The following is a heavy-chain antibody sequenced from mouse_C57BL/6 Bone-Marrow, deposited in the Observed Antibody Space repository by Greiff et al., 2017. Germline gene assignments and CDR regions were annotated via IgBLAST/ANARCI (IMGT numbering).Heavy chain of an antibody. D-gene: IGHD1-1*01. CDR2: IYPGSGST. J-gene: IGHJ1*03. CDR3: ARITTVVAPYFDV. Sequence: QVQLQQPGAELVKPGASVKMSCKASGYTFTSYWITWVKQRPGQGLEWIGDIYPGSGSTNYNEKFKSKATLTVDTSSSTAYMQLSSLASEDSAVYYCARITTVVAPYFDVWGTGTTVTVSS. CDR1: GYTFTSYW. V-gene: IGHV1-55*01.